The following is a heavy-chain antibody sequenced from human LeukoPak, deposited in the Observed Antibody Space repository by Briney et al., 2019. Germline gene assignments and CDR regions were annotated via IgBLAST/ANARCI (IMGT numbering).Heavy chain of an antibody. D-gene: IGHD4-23*01. CDR2: IYSGGST. CDR3: ARELDYGGNSYFDY. V-gene: IGHV3-66*02. CDR1: GFTVSSNY. J-gene: IGHJ4*02. Sequence: GGSLRLSCAASGFTVSSNYMSWVRQAPGKGLEWVSVIYSGGSTYYADSVKGRFTISRDNSKNTLYLQMNSLRAEDTAVYYCARELDYGGNSYFDYWGQGTLVNVSS.